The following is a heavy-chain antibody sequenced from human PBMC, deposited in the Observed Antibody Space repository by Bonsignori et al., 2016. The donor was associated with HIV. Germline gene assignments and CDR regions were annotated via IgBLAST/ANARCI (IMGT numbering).Heavy chain of an antibody. CDR2: INHSGNT. Sequence: SETLSLTCTVYGGSFSNFYWSWIRQPPGKGLEWIGEINHSGNTNYNPSLKSRVTISVDTSKNQFSLKLTSVTAADTAVYYCARGVDGGYSYGYYYYYYYMDAWGKGTTVTVSS. J-gene: IGHJ6*03. D-gene: IGHD5-18*01. CDR3: ARGVDGGYSYGYYYYYYYMDA. CDR1: GGSFSNFY. V-gene: IGHV4-34*01.